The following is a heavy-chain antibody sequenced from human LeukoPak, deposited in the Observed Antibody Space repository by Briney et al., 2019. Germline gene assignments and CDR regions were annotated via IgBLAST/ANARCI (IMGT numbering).Heavy chain of an antibody. CDR1: GGSISSYY. Sequence: PSETLSLTCTVSGGSISSYYWSWIRQPPGKGLEWIGYIYYSGSTNYNPSLKSRVTISVDTSKNQFSLKLSSVTAADTAVYYCARSAGDAFDIRGQGTMVTVSS. J-gene: IGHJ3*02. CDR3: ARSAGDAFDI. D-gene: IGHD2-15*01. V-gene: IGHV4-59*01. CDR2: IYYSGST.